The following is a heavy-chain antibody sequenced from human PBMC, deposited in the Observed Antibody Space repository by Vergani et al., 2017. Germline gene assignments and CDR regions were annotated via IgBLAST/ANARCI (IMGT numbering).Heavy chain of an antibody. CDR1: GFTFSSYA. V-gene: IGHV3-23*01. Sequence: EVQLLESGGGLVQPGGSLRLSCAASGFTFSSYAMNWVRQAPGKGLEWVSAISGSGGSTYYADSVKGRFTISRDNSKSTLYLQMNSLRTEDTAVYYCATKSXGTPGCQIGYFREWGQGTLVTVSS. CDR2: ISGSGGST. D-gene: IGHD1-1*01. CDR3: ATKSXGTPGCQIGYFRE. J-gene: IGHJ1*01.